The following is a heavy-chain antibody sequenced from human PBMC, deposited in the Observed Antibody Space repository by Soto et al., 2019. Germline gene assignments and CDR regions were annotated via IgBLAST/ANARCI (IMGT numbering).Heavy chain of an antibody. CDR3: ARTLWPLVRFDP. J-gene: IGHJ5*02. Sequence: SETLSLTCTVSGGSISSYYWSWIRQPPGKGLEWIGYIYYSGSTNYNPSLKSRVTISVDTSKNQFSLKLSSVTAADTAVYYCARTLWPLVRFDPWGQGTLVTVSS. V-gene: IGHV4-59*01. CDR2: IYYSGST. D-gene: IGHD2-21*01. CDR1: GGSISSYY.